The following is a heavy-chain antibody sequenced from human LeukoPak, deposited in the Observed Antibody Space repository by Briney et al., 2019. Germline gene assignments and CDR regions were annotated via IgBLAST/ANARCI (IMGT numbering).Heavy chain of an antibody. D-gene: IGHD4-17*01. CDR3: ARTSPTVTTMED. Sequence: ASVKVSCKASGYTFTGYYMHWVRQAPGQGLEWMGRINPNSGGTNYAQKFQGRVTMTRDTSISTAYMELSRLRSDDTAVYYCARTSPTVTTMEDWGQGTLATVSS. V-gene: IGHV1-2*06. J-gene: IGHJ4*02. CDR1: GYTFTGYY. CDR2: INPNSGGT.